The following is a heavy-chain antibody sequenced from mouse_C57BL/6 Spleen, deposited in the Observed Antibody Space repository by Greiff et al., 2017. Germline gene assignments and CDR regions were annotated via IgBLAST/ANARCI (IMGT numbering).Heavy chain of an antibody. CDR3: VRPAMDY. J-gene: IGHJ4*01. CDR2: IRSKSNNYAT. Sequence: EVMLVESGGGLVQPKGSLKLSCAASGFSFNTYAMNWVRRAPGKGLEWVARIRSKSNNYATYYADSVKDRFTISRDDSESMLYLQMNNLKTEDTAMYYCVRPAMDYWGQGTSVTVSS. V-gene: IGHV10-1*01. CDR1: GFSFNTYA.